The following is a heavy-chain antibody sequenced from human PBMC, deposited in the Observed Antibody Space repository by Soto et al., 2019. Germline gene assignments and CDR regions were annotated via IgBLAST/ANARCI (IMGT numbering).Heavy chain of an antibody. CDR1: GGSISSGDYY. V-gene: IGHV4-30-4*01. J-gene: IGHJ6*02. D-gene: IGHD2-2*01. CDR2: IYYSGST. Sequence: QVQLQESGPGLVKPSQTLSLTCTVSGGSISSGDYYWSWIRQPPGKGLAWIGYIYYSGSTYYNPSLKSRVTISVDTSKNQFSLKLSSVTAADTAVYYCARELISTQDYYGMDVWGQVNTVTVSS. CDR3: ARELISTQDYYGMDV.